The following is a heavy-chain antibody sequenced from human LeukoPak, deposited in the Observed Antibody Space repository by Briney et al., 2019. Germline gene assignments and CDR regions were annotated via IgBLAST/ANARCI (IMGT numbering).Heavy chain of an antibody. CDR2: ISSSSSTI. J-gene: IGHJ4*02. D-gene: IGHD2-15*01. CDR1: GFTFSGYS. V-gene: IGHV3-48*04. CDR3: ARGYTYCSGSRCYDRFDY. Sequence: GGSLRLSCAASGFTFSGYSMNWVRQAPGKGLEWVSYISSSSSTIYYADSVQGRFTISRDNAKNSLYLQMNSLTAEDTAVYYCARGYTYCSGSRCYDRFDYWGQGIRVTVSS.